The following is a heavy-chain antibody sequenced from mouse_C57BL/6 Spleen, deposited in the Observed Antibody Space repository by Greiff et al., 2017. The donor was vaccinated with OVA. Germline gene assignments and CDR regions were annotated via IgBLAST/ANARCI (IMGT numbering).Heavy chain of an antibody. Sequence: QVQLQQPGAELVKPGASVKMSCKASGYTFTSYWITWVKQRPGQGLEWIGDIYPGSGSTNYNEKFKSKATLTVDTSSSTAYMQLSSLTSEDSAVYYCARSDGYYLYAMDYWGQGTSVTVAS. CDR1: GYTFTSYW. CDR2: IYPGSGST. V-gene: IGHV1-55*01. J-gene: IGHJ4*01. CDR3: ARSDGYYLYAMDY. D-gene: IGHD2-3*01.